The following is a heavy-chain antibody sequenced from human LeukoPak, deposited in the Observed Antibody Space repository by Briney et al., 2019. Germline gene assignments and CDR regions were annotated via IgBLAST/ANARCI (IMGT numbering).Heavy chain of an antibody. V-gene: IGHV1-2*02. D-gene: IGHD4-17*01. CDR3: AREVADYGDYAGGDY. CDR1: GYTFTGYY. Sequence: ASVKVSCKASGYTFTGYYMHWVRQAPGQGLEWMGWINPNSGGTNYAQKFQGRVTMTRDTSISTAYMELSRLRSDDTVVYYCAREVADYGDYAGGDYWGQGTLVTVSS. J-gene: IGHJ4*02. CDR2: INPNSGGT.